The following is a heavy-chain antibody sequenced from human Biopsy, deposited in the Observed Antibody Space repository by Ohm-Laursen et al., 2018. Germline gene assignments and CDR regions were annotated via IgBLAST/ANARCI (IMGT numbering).Heavy chain of an antibody. J-gene: IGHJ6*02. Sequence: ASVKVSCNASGYNFTGYYIHWVRQAPGKGLEWMGGFDPEHGETLYAQKFQGRVTMTEDTSADTAYMELSSLRSEDTAVYYCCCRSPFGVVIHSNKYYYYGMDVWGQGTTVTVSS. CDR2: FDPEHGET. CDR1: GYNFTGYY. V-gene: IGHV1-24*01. CDR3: CCRSPFGVVIHSNKYYYYGMDV. D-gene: IGHD3-3*01.